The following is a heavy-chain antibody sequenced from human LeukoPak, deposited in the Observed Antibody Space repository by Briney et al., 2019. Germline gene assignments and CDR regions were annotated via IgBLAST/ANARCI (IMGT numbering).Heavy chain of an antibody. V-gene: IGHV4-59*01. D-gene: IGHD4-17*01. CDR3: ARDPTTVTTFGWFDP. Sequence: SETLSLTCTVSGGSISSYYWSWIRQPPGKGREWIGYIYYSGSTNYNPSLKSRVTISVDTSKHQFSLKLSSVTAADTAVYYCARDPTTVTTFGWFDPWGQGTLVTVSS. J-gene: IGHJ5*02. CDR1: GGSISSYY. CDR2: IYYSGST.